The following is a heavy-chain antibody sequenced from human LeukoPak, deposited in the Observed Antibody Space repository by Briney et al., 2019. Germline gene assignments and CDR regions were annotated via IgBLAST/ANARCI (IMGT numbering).Heavy chain of an antibody. CDR1: GFTFSSYA. D-gene: IGHD1-1*01. CDR3: ARDRSTYYWNY. V-gene: IGHV3-66*01. Sequence: GGSLRLSCAASGFTFSSYAMSWVRQAPGKGLEWVSVIYSGGSTYYADSVRGRFTISRDNAKNTLYLQMNSLRVEDTAVYYCARDRSTYYWNYWGQGTLVTVSS. CDR2: IYSGGST. J-gene: IGHJ4*02.